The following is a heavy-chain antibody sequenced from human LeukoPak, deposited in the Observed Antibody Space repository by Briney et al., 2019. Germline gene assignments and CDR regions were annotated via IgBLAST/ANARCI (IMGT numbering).Heavy chain of an antibody. CDR1: GFTFSGSA. CDR2: IRSKANSYAT. CDR3: ARSAGQIDY. V-gene: IGHV3-73*01. J-gene: IGHJ4*02. Sequence: GSLKLSCAASGFTFSGSAMDWVRQASGKGLEWVGRIRSKANSYATAYAASVKGRFTISRDDSKNTAYLQMNSLRAEDTAVYYCARSAGQIDYWGQGTLVTVSS. D-gene: IGHD6-13*01.